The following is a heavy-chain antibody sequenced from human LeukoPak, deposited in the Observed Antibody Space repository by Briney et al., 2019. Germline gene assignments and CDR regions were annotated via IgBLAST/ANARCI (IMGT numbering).Heavy chain of an antibody. CDR2: IYHSGST. J-gene: IGHJ4*02. V-gene: IGHV4-30-2*01. Sequence: PSQTLSLTCAVSGGSISSGGYSWSWIRQPPGKGLEWIGYIYHSGSTYYNPSLKSRVTISVDRSKNQFSLKLSSVTAADTAVYYCARGLVTMVRGVTFFDYWGQGTLVTVSS. CDR3: ARGLVTMVRGVTFFDY. CDR1: GGSISSGGYS. D-gene: IGHD3-10*01.